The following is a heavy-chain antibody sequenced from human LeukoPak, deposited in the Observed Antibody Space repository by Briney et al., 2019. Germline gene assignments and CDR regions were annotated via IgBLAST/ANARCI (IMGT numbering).Heavy chain of an antibody. Sequence: PGGSLRLSCAASGFTFSSYAMHWVRQAPGKGLEWVAVISYDGSNKYYADSVKGRFTISRDNSKNTLYLQMNSLRAEDTAVYYCVKRTVNYPFDFWGQGTLVTVSS. J-gene: IGHJ4*02. V-gene: IGHV3-30-3*02. D-gene: IGHD1-7*01. CDR3: VKRTVNYPFDF. CDR1: GFTFSSYA. CDR2: ISYDGSNK.